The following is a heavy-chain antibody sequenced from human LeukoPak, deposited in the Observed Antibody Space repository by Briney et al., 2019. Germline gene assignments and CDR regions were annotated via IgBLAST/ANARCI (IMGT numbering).Heavy chain of an antibody. CDR2: INSDGRST. J-gene: IGHJ4*02. D-gene: IGHD2-8*01. V-gene: IGHV3-74*01. Sequence: GGSLRLSCVASGFTFTNYGMMWVRQAPGKGLVWVSHINSDGRSTTYADSVKGRFTISRDNAKNTPYLQMSSLRAEDTAMYYCARNSNGMSNWGQGALVIVSS. CDR1: GFTFTNYG. CDR3: ARNSNGMSN.